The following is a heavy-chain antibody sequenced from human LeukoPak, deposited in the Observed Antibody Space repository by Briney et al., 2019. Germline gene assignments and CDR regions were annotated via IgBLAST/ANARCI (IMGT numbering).Heavy chain of an antibody. CDR1: GYTFTGYY. J-gene: IGHJ4*02. CDR2: INPNSGGT. V-gene: IGHV1-2*02. Sequence: ASVKVSCKASGYTFTGYYMHWVRQAPGQGLEWMGWINPNSGGTNYAQKFQGRVTMTRDTSISTAYMEPSRLRSDGTAVYYCARDHNPTIHSGSYLLDYWGQGTLVTVSS. D-gene: IGHD1-26*01. CDR3: ARDHNPTIHSGSYLLDY.